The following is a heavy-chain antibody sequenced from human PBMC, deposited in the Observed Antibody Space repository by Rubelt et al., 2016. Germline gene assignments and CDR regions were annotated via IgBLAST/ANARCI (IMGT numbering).Heavy chain of an antibody. V-gene: IGHV4-39*07. Sequence: QLQLQESGPGLVKPSETLSLTCTVSGGSISSSNYYWGWIRQPPGKGLEWIGYIYYSGSTNYNPSLQSRVTMSVDTSKNQFSRTLVVVTAADTAVYYWARLGYQTYWYFDLWGRGTLVTVSS. CDR2: IYYSGST. J-gene: IGHJ2*01. CDR3: ARLGYQTYWYFDL. D-gene: IGHD5-12*01. CDR1: GGSISSSNYY.